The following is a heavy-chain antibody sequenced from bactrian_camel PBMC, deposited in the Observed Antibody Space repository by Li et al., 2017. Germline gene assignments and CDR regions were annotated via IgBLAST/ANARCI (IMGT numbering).Heavy chain of an antibody. D-gene: IGHD2*01. Sequence: HVQLVESGGGSVQAGGSLRLSCSASGITFRRHYTGWFRQAPGKKREGVATIAPTGPTRYADSVKDRFTIDRDNAKNTVYLQMNSLTPEDTAMYYCAAWGGTWYCGSPDNGYWGQGTQVTVS. CDR1: GITFRRHY. V-gene: IGHV3S53*01. CDR2: IAPTGPT. CDR3: AAWGGTWYCGSPDNGY. J-gene: IGHJ6*01.